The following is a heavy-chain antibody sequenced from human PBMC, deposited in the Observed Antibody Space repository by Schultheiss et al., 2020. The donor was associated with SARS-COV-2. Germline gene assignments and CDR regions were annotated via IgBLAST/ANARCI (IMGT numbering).Heavy chain of an antibody. CDR1: GGTFSSYA. J-gene: IGHJ6*02. V-gene: IGHV1-69*13. CDR3: ARDRVVEAATLFRYYYYGMDV. D-gene: IGHD2-15*01. Sequence: SVKVSCKASGGTFSSYAISWVRQAPGQGLEWMGGIIPIFGTANYAQKFQGRVTITADESTSTAYMELSSLRSEDTAVYYCARDRVVEAATLFRYYYYGMDVWGQGTTVTVSS. CDR2: IIPIFGTA.